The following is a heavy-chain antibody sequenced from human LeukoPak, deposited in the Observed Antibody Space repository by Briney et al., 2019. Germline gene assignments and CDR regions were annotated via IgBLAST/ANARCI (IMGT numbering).Heavy chain of an antibody. CDR2: ISYDGSNK. Sequence: PGGSLRLSCAASGFTFSTYAMHWVRQAPGKGLEWVAVISYDGSNKYYADSVKGRFTISRDNSKNTLYLQMNSLRAEDTAVYYCARDDGSWSTGFYYWGQGTLVTVSS. D-gene: IGHD5/OR15-5a*01. J-gene: IGHJ4*02. V-gene: IGHV3-30-3*01. CDR3: ARDDGSWSTGFYY. CDR1: GFTFSTYA.